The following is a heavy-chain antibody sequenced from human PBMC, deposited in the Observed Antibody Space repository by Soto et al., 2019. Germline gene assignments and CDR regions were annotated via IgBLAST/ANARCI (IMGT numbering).Heavy chain of an antibody. D-gene: IGHD2-21*01. J-gene: IGHJ3*01. CDR3: ARDWGACTPGECYSHGFDL. CDR2: SWHDGRHL. CDR1: GFTLDTYG. Sequence: QEQLVESGGGMVQPGGSLRLSCAVSGFTLDTYGMHWVRQAAGQGLEWVAVSWHDGRHLDYADSVKGRFTVFRDDSKNTLFLEMNGLRGADTAVYYCARDWGACTPGECYSHGFDLWGQVTLVTVSS. V-gene: IGHV3-33*01.